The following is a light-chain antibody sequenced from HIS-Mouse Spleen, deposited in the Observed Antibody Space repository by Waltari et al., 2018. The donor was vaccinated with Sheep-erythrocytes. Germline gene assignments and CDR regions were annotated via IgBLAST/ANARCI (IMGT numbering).Light chain of an antibody. V-gene: IGLV3-10*01. J-gene: IGLJ3*02. CDR1: ALPKKY. CDR3: YSTDSSGNHWV. Sequence: SYELTQPPSVSVSPGQTARITCSGDALPKKYAYWSQQKSGQAPVLVIDEDSKRPSGIPERVSGSTSGTMATLTISGAQVEDEADYYCYSTDSSGNHWVFGGGTKLTVL. CDR2: EDS.